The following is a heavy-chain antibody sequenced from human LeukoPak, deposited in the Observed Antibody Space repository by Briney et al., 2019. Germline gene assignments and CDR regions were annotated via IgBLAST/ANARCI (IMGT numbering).Heavy chain of an antibody. J-gene: IGHJ4*02. Sequence: ASVKVSCKVSGYTLTELSMHWVRQAPGKGLEWMGGFDREDGETIYAQKFQGRVTITKDTSTETAYMELSGLRSEDTAVYYCAISTTTVTVFDYWGQGTLVTVSS. D-gene: IGHD4-17*01. CDR3: AISTTTVTVFDY. CDR1: GYTLTELS. V-gene: IGHV1-24*01. CDR2: FDREDGET.